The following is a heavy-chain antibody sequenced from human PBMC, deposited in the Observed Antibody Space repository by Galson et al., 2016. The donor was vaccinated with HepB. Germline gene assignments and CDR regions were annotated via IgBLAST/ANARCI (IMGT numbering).Heavy chain of an antibody. J-gene: IGHJ4*02. D-gene: IGHD3-16*01. CDR1: GYTFSGYY. CDR3: TRERPSFMMDH. CDR2: INPNSGGT. Sequence: SVKVSCKASGYTFSGYYTHWVRQAPGQGLEWLGWINPNSGGTNYAQKFQGTVTMSRDSSISTAYMALSSLRSDDTAVYYCTRERPSFMMDHWGQGTLVTASS. V-gene: IGHV1-2*02.